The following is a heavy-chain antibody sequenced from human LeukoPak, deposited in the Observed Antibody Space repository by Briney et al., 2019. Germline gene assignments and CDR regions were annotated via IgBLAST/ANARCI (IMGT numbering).Heavy chain of an antibody. D-gene: IGHD5-18*01. J-gene: IGHJ4*02. CDR3: ARRDGYSYGLNPYDY. V-gene: IGHV4-59*08. CDR2: IYYSGST. CDR1: GGPISRYY. Sequence: PSETLSLTCTVSGGPISRYYWSWIRQPPGKGLEWIGYIYYSGSTYYHPSLKSRVTISVDTSKTQFALKLSSVTAADTAVYYCARRDGYSYGLNPYDYWGQGTLVTVSS.